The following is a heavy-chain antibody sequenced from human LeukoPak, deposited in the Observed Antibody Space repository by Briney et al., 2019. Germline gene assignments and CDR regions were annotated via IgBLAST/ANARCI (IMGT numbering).Heavy chain of an antibody. Sequence: TGGSLRLSCAASGFTFSSYAMSWVRQAPGKGLEWVSAISSSGGSTYYADSVKGRFTISRDNSKNTLYLQMNSLRAEDTAVYYCAKMAFDYYGSGSYRRVDPWGQGTLVTVSS. J-gene: IGHJ5*02. CDR1: GFTFSSYA. D-gene: IGHD3-10*01. V-gene: IGHV3-23*01. CDR2: ISSSGGST. CDR3: AKMAFDYYGSGSYRRVDP.